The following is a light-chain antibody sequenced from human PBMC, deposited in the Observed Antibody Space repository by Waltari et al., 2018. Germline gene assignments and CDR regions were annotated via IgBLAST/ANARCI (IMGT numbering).Light chain of an antibody. Sequence: VLTQSPGTLSLSPGERATLSCRASQSLSRSRLAWYQQKPGQAPRLLMYAASRRATGLPDRVRGSGTGTDFSINVSRVEPEDSAVYYCQQYGSSVMYTLGQGTNLEIK. CDR3: QQYGSSVMYT. J-gene: IGKJ2*01. V-gene: IGKV3-20*01. CDR2: AAS. CDR1: QSLSRSR.